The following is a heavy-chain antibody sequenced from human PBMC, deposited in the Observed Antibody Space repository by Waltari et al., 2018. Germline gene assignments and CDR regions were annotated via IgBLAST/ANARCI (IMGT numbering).Heavy chain of an antibody. Sequence: QVQLVESGGGVVQPGRSLRRSCAASGFTFSSYAMPWVRQAPGKGLEWVAVISYDGSNKYYADSVKGRFTISRDNSKNTLYLQMNSLRAEDTAVYYCARVSLAIGAFDIWGQGTMVTVSS. CDR1: GFTFSSYA. V-gene: IGHV3-30-3*01. J-gene: IGHJ3*02. D-gene: IGHD5-12*01. CDR2: ISYDGSNK. CDR3: ARVSLAIGAFDI.